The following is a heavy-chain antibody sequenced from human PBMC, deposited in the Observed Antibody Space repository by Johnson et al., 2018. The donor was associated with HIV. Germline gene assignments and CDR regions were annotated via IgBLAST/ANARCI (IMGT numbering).Heavy chain of an antibody. J-gene: IGHJ3*02. V-gene: IGHV3-30*04. CDR1: GFTFSSYA. Sequence: QVQLVESGGGVVQPGRSLRLSCAASGFTFSSYAMPWVRQAPGKGLEWVAVISYRGRNKYYADSVKGRFTISRDNSNNTLYLQMNSLRAEDTAVYYCARTQRVTMIVVSLGAFDIWGQGTMVTVSS. D-gene: IGHD3-22*01. CDR2: ISYRGRNK. CDR3: ARTQRVTMIVVSLGAFDI.